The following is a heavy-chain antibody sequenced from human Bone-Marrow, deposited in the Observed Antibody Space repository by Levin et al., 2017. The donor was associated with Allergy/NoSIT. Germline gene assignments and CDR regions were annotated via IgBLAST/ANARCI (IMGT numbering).Heavy chain of an antibody. J-gene: IGHJ4*02. CDR1: GYSFSAYY. D-gene: IGHD4-17*01. CDR3: ARGLTTVPNY. CDR2: INPKTGDT. V-gene: IGHV1-2*02. Sequence: GESLKISCQASGYSFSAYYIHWVRQAPGPGLEWMGWINPKTGDTKYAQKFQDRVTMTSDTSINTAYMELNRLGAEDTAVFFCARGLTTVPNYWGQGTVVTVSS.